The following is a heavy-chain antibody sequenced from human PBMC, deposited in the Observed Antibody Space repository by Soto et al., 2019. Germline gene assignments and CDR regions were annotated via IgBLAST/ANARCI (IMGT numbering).Heavy chain of an antibody. V-gene: IGHV1-8*01. CDR3: ARVAYNNNAHWFDP. CDR2: MNPNSGNA. D-gene: IGHD4-4*01. Sequence: QVQLVQSGAEVRKPGASVRVSCKATGYSFTCHDINWLRQAAGQGLEWMGWMNPNSGNAVYAQKFQGRVTMTRNTSITTANIEVTSLKSADTAVDFCARVAYNNNAHWFDPWGKGTLVTVSS. J-gene: IGHJ5*02. CDR1: GYSFTCHD.